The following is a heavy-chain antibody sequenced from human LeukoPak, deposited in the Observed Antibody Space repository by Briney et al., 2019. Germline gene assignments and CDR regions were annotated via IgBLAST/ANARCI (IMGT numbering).Heavy chain of an antibody. CDR1: GFTFSSYA. Sequence: NPGGSLRLSCAASGFTFSSYAMSWVRQAPGKGLEWVGRIKSKTDGGTTDYAAPVKGRFTISRDDSKNTLYLQMNSLKTEDTAVYYCARDNDGVLRFLEWSNHGVGMDVWGQGTTVTVSS. CDR3: ARDNDGVLRFLEWSNHGVGMDV. CDR2: IKSKTDGGTT. J-gene: IGHJ6*02. V-gene: IGHV3-15*01. D-gene: IGHD3-3*01.